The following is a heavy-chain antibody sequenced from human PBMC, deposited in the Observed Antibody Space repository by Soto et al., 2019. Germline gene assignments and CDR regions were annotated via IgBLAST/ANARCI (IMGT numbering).Heavy chain of an antibody. J-gene: IGHJ6*02. V-gene: IGHV3-21*01. D-gene: IGHD6-13*01. Sequence: PGGSLRLSCAASGFTFSSYSMNWVRQAPGKGLEWVSSISSSSSYTYYADSVKGRFTISRDNAKNSLYLQMNSLRAEDTAVYYCARGLYPFDSSSWGIFYYYYGMDVWGQGTTVTVSS. CDR2: ISSSSSYT. CDR1: GFTFSSYS. CDR3: ARGLYPFDSSSWGIFYYYYGMDV.